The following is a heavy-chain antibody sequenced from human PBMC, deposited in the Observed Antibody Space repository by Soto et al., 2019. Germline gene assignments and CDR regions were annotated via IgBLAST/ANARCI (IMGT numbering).Heavy chain of an antibody. Sequence: GGSLRLSCAASGFTFISYSMNWVRQAPGKGLEWVSSISSSSSYIYYADSVKGRFTISRDNAKNSLYLQMNSLRAEDTAVYYCARAPPDESSGWYPYYFDYWGQGTLVTVSS. CDR1: GFTFISYS. CDR2: ISSSSSYI. J-gene: IGHJ4*02. CDR3: ARAPPDESSGWYPYYFDY. D-gene: IGHD6-19*01. V-gene: IGHV3-21*01.